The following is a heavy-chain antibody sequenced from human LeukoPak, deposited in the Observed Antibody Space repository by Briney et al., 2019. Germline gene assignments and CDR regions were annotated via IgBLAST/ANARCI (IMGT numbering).Heavy chain of an antibody. V-gene: IGHV4-30-4*01. J-gene: IGHJ2*01. D-gene: IGHD2-21*02. CDR2: IYYSGST. CDR1: GGSISSGDYY. Sequence: SETLSLTCTVSGGSISSGDYYWSWIRQPPGKGLEWIEYIYYSGSTYYNPSLKSRVTISVDTSKNQFSLKLSSVTAADTAVYYCARDCGGDCYSSWYFDLWGRGTLVTVSS. CDR3: ARDCGGDCYSSWYFDL.